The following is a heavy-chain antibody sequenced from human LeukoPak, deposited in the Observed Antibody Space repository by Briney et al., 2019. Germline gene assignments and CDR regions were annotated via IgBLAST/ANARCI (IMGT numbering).Heavy chain of an antibody. CDR3: ARDYCSSTSCNAFNI. D-gene: IGHD2-2*01. CDR2: ISPYNGNT. CDR1: GYTFTNFG. Sequence: ASVKVSCKASGYTFTNFGISWIRQAPGQGLEWMGWISPYNGNTNYAQKFQGRVTMTTDTSTSTAYMELRSLRSDDTAVYYCARDYCSSTSCNAFNIWGQGTMVTVS. V-gene: IGHV1-18*01. J-gene: IGHJ3*02.